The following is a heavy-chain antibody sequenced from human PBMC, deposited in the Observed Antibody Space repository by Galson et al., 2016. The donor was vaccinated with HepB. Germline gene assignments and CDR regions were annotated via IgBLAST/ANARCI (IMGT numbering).Heavy chain of an antibody. CDR2: ISSSSSYI. CDR1: GFTFSSYW. V-gene: IGHV3-21*01. J-gene: IGHJ4*02. CDR3: AGGRYDSWSGPRTTYYSDY. Sequence: SLRLSCAASGFTFSSYWMSWVRQAPGKGLEWVSSISSSSSYIYYADSLMGRFTISRDNARNSLYLQMNSLRAEDTAVYYCAGGRYDSWSGPRTTYYSDYWGQGTLVTVSS. D-gene: IGHD3-3*01.